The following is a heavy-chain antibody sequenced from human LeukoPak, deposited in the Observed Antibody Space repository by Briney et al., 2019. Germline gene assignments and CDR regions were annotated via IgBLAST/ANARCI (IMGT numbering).Heavy chain of an antibody. Sequence: GASVKVSCKASGYTFTGYYMHWVRQAPGQGLEWMGRINPNSGGTNYAQKFQGRVTMTRDTSTSTAYMELSRLRSDDTAVYYCAREGESGYDYEMNYWGQGTLVTVSS. CDR2: INPNSGGT. CDR3: AREGESGYDYEMNY. CDR1: GYTFTGYY. D-gene: IGHD5-12*01. J-gene: IGHJ4*02. V-gene: IGHV1-2*06.